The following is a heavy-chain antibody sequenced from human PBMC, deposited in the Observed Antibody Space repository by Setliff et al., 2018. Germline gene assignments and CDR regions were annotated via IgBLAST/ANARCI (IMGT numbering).Heavy chain of an antibody. Sequence: PSETLSLTCTVSGGSISTTNYFWGWIRQPPGGGLEWIGILYYTGATYYNPSLKSRVTISVDTPNNQFSLKLSSVTAADTAVFYCARGYAARVGFGNWFDSWGQGTLVTVSS. V-gene: IGHV4-39*07. D-gene: IGHD6-6*01. J-gene: IGHJ5*01. CDR2: LYYTGAT. CDR1: GGSISTTNYF. CDR3: ARGYAARVGFGNWFDS.